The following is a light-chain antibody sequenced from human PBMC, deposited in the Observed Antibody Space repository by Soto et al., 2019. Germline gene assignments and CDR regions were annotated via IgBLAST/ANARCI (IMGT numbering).Light chain of an antibody. V-gene: IGKV1-33*01. Sequence: DIQVTQSPSSLSASVGERVTIACQKSHDIWKFLYWYQQRLGKAPQLXIYDVSNLETGVQLRFSGGGAGTDFTLTISSLQPEDIATYPCQQFHNHTWTFGQGTKVDNK. CDR3: QQFHNHTWT. CDR1: HDIWKF. CDR2: DVS. J-gene: IGKJ1*01.